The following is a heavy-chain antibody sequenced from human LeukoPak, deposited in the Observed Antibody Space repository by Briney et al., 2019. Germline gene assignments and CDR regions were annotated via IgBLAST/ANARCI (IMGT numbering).Heavy chain of an antibody. CDR3: ARDLTAMVHRDVGY. J-gene: IGHJ4*02. D-gene: IGHD5-18*01. CDR2: ISSSSSYI. Sequence: GGSLRLSCAASGFTFSSYSMNWVRQAPGKGLEWVSSISSSSSYIYYADSVKGRFTISRDNAKNSLYLQMNSLRAEDTAVYYCARDLTAMVHRDVGYWGQGTLVTVSS. CDR1: GFTFSSYS. V-gene: IGHV3-21*01.